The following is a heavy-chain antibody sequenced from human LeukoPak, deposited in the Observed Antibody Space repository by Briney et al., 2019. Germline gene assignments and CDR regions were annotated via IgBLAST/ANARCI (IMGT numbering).Heavy chain of an antibody. D-gene: IGHD1-14*01. J-gene: IGHJ5*02. CDR2: ISGSGGST. Sequence: ASGFTFSSXAXXGXRXXPXKXXEWVSAISGSGGSTYYPDSVKGRFTVSRDNSKNTLYLQMNSLRAEDSAVYYCAGPGQAGSWGRGTLVTVSS. V-gene: IGHV3-23*01. CDR1: GFTFSSXA. CDR3: AGPGQAGS.